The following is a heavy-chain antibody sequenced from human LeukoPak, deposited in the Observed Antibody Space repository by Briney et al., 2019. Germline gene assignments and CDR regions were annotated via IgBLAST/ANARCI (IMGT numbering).Heavy chain of an antibody. CDR3: ARRNAMDV. V-gene: IGHV3-7*03. Sequence: GGSLRLSCAASGFTFSNYWMTWVRQAPGKGLEWVANINRDGSERYYVDSVKGRFTISRDDAKSSLYLQMNSLRAEDTAAYYCARRNAMDVWGQGTTVIVFS. CDR2: INRDGSER. CDR1: GFTFSNYW. J-gene: IGHJ6*02.